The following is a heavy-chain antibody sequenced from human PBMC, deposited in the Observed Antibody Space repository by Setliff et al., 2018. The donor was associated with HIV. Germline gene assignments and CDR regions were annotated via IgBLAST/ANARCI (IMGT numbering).Heavy chain of an antibody. CDR3: ARVSKGDYGGNFDS. V-gene: IGHV4-4*07. CDR1: GGSISGYY. D-gene: IGHD4-17*01. J-gene: IGHJ4*02. Sequence: SETLSLTFTVSGGSISGYYWSWIRQPAGKGLEWIGRIYPSGRTSYKPSLQSRVVMSVDTSKNQFSLRLISVTVAETAVYFCARVSKGDYGGNFDSWGQGTLVTVSS. CDR2: IYPSGRT.